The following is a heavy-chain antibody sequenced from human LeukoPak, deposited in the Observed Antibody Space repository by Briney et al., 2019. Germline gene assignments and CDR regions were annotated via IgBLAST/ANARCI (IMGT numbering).Heavy chain of an antibody. J-gene: IGHJ5*02. D-gene: IGHD3-10*01. V-gene: IGHV1-8*01. CDR3: VRDGEGVAISVNYWFDP. CDR1: GFTFTIYD. CDR2: MNPNNGNT. Sequence: AASVTVSCKASGFTFTIYDINWVRQASGQGLEWMGWMNPNNGNTGYAQKFQGRVTMTRDTSISTAYMELRGLRSEDTAVYYCVRDGEGVAISVNYWFDPWGQGTLVTVSS.